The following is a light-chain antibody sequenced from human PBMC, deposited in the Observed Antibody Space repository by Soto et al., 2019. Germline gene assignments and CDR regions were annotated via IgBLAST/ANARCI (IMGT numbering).Light chain of an antibody. CDR2: KDT. Sequence: SYELTQPPSVSVSPGQTARITCSGDALPKQYTYWYQQKPGQAPVVVIYKDTERASGIPERFSGSSSGTTVTLTISGVQAEDEADYYCQSADSSETFTVVFGGGTKLTVL. CDR1: ALPKQY. V-gene: IGLV3-25*02. J-gene: IGLJ2*01. CDR3: QSADSSETFTVV.